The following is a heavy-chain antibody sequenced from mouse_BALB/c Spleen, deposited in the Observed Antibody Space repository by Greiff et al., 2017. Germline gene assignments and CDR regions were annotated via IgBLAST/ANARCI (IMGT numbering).Heavy chain of an antibody. J-gene: IGHJ1*01. CDR1: GYTFTDYN. CDR2: IYPYNGGT. V-gene: IGHV1S29*02. CDR3: ARSNDGYYRYFDV. Sequence: VHVKQSGPELVKPGASVKISCKASGYTFTDYNMHWVKQSHGKSLEWIGYIYPYNGGTGYNQKFKSKATLTVDNSSSTAYMELRSLTSEDSAVYYCARSNDGYYRYFDVWGAGTTVTVSS. D-gene: IGHD2-3*01.